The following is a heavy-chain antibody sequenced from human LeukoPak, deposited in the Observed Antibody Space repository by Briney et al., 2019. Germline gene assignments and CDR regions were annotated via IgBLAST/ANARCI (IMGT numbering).Heavy chain of an antibody. CDR3: ARVSAAAGPYYFDY. J-gene: IGHJ4*02. CDR1: GYTFTGYY. CDR2: INPNSGGT. Sequence: ASVKVSCKASGYTFTGYYMHWVRQAPGQGLEWMGWINPNSGGTNYAQKFQGRVTMTRDTSISTAYMELSRLRSDDTAVYYCARVSAAAGPYYFDYWGQGTLVTVSS. V-gene: IGHV1-2*02. D-gene: IGHD6-13*01.